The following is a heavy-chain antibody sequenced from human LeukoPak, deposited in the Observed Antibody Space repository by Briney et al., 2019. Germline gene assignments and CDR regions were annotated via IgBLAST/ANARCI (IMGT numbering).Heavy chain of an antibody. J-gene: IGHJ4*02. Sequence: PSETLSLTCTVSGGSISSYYWSWIRQPPGKGLEWIGYIYYSGSTNYNPSLKSRVTISVDTSKNQFSLKLSSVTAADTAVYYCARHIAAAGRAPDYWGQGTLVTVSS. D-gene: IGHD6-13*01. CDR2: IYYSGST. V-gene: IGHV4-59*08. CDR3: ARHIAAAGRAPDY. CDR1: GGSISSYY.